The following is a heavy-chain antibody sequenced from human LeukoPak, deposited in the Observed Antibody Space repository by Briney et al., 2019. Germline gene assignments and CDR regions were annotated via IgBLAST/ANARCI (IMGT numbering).Heavy chain of an antibody. CDR3: ARHVLVPFTLYSSSRPFDY. Sequence: SETLSLTCAVYGGSFSGYYWNWIRQPPGKGLEWIGEINHSGSTNYNPSLKSRVTISVDTSKNQFSLKLSSVTAADTAVYYCARHVLVPFTLYSSSRPFDYWGQGTLVTVSS. D-gene: IGHD6-13*01. J-gene: IGHJ4*02. CDR1: GGSFSGYY. V-gene: IGHV4-34*01. CDR2: INHSGST.